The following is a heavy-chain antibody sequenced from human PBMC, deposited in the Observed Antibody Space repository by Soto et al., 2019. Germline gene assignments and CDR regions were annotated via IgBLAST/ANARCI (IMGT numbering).Heavy chain of an antibody. CDR1: GFSLTTRGVA. D-gene: IGHD3-10*01. J-gene: IGHJ5*02. CDR3: AHGDGSLGRDWFDP. Sequence: QITLKESGPTLVKPTQPLTLTCTFSGFSLTTRGVAVGWIRQPPGKALEWLAVIYWDDDKRYSPSLKYRLTIHKDTSKNQVVLTLTNMDPGDTATYYCAHGDGSLGRDWFDPWGQGTLVTVSS. V-gene: IGHV2-5*02. CDR2: IYWDDDK.